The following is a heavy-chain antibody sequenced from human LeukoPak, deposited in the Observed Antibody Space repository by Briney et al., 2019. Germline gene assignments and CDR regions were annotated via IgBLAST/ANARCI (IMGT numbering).Heavy chain of an antibody. J-gene: IGHJ4*02. V-gene: IGHV4-59*01. CDR2: IDNSGST. CDR1: RGSISSYY. Sequence: KTSETLSLTCTVSRGSISSYYWCWIRQPPGKGLEWIGYIDNSGSTNSNPSLKSRVTMSVDTFNNQFSLKLSSVTAADTAVYYCARGRITIFGVVNPHFDYWGQGTLVTVSS. CDR3: ARGRITIFGVVNPHFDY. D-gene: IGHD3-3*01.